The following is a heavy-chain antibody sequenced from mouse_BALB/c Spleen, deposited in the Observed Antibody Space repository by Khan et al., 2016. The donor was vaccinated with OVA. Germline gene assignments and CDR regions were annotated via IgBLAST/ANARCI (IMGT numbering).Heavy chain of an antibody. CDR2: INPTSGYT. CDR1: GYTFSSYW. Sequence: VQLQESGAEQAKPGASVKMSCKTSGYTFSSYWMHWVKQRPGQGLEWIGYINPTSGYTEYNEKFKDKATLSADKSSSTAYMQLTRLTSEDSAVYYWAKDRIDYWGQGTTLTVSS. V-gene: IGHV1-7*01. CDR3: AKDRIDY. J-gene: IGHJ2*01.